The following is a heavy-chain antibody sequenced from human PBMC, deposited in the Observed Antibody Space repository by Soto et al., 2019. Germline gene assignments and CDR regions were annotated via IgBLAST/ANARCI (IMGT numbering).Heavy chain of an antibody. Sequence: QVQLVQSGAEVKKPGASVKVSCKVSGYTLTELSMHWVRQAPGKGLEWMGGFDPEDGETIYAQKFQGRVNMNEDTSTDTAYMELSSLRSEDTAVYYCATEWGSDYGDYGGYNYWGQGTLVTVSS. D-gene: IGHD4-17*01. CDR1: GYTLTELS. J-gene: IGHJ4*02. CDR2: FDPEDGET. CDR3: ATEWGSDYGDYGGYNY. V-gene: IGHV1-24*01.